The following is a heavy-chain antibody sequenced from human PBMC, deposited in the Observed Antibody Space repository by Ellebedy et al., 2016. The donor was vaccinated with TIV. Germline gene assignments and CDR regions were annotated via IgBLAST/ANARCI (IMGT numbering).Heavy chain of an antibody. D-gene: IGHD3-10*01. CDR1: RFTSSFSSYR. CDR3: ARLADLWFGDLFD. J-gene: IGHJ4*02. V-gene: IGHV3-21*01. Sequence: GGSLRLSCAASRFTSSFSSYRMTWVRQAPGKGLEWVSSISSSSSHIYYADSVKGRFTTSRDNAKNSLYLQMNSLRAEDTAVYYCARLADLWFGDLFDWGQGTLVTVSS. CDR2: ISSSSSHI.